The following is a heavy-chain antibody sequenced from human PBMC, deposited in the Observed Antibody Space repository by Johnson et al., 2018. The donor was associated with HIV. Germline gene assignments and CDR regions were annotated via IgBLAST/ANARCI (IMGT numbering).Heavy chain of an antibody. CDR2: ISFDGSNK. J-gene: IGHJ3*02. V-gene: IGHV3-30*14. CDR1: GFTFSNYA. Sequence: QVQLVESGGGLVQPGRSLRLSCAASGFTFSNYAMHWVRQAPGKGLEWVALISFDGSNKYYADSVKGRFTISRDNSKNTLYLQMNSLRAEDTAVYYCANVRWPDAFDIWGQGTMVTVSS. D-gene: IGHD4-23*01. CDR3: ANVRWPDAFDI.